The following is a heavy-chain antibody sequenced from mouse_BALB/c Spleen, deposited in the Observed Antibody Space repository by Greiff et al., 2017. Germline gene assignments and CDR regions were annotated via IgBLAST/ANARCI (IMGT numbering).Heavy chain of an antibody. CDR1: GFSLTSYG. V-gene: IGHV2-5-1*01. D-gene: IGHD1-1*01. CDR2: IWRGGST. CDR3: AKEDYYGSSYVGFAY. Sequence: QVQLQQSGPSLVQPSQSLSITCTVSGFSLTSYGVHWVRQSPGKGLEWLGVIWRGGSTDYNAAFMSRLSITKDNSKSQVFFKMNSLQADDTAIYYCAKEDYYGSSYVGFAYWGQGTLVTVSA. J-gene: IGHJ3*01.